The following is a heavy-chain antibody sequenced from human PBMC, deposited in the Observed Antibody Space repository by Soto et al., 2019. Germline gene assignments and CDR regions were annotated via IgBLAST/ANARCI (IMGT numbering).Heavy chain of an antibody. CDR1: GYTFTNYG. CDR3: ARDFEERDSTDYYYYCYGMDV. V-gene: IGHV1-18*01. J-gene: IGHJ6*02. D-gene: IGHD3-22*01. CDR2: ISAYNGNT. Sequence: QVQLVQSGAEVKKPGASVKVSCKASGYTFTNYGISWVRQAPGQGLEWMGWISAYNGNTNQPQRLQGRVTMTTDTSTSTAYMELRSLRSDDTAVYYCARDFEERDSTDYYYYCYGMDVWGQGTTVTVSS.